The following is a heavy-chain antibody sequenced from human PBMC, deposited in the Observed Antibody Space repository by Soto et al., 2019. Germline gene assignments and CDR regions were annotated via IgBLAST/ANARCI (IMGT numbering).Heavy chain of an antibody. V-gene: IGHV3-11*06. J-gene: IGHJ4*02. CDR3: ASDDSSVLEYFDY. CDR1: GFSFSDHY. CDR2: ISSSTFYT. Sequence: GGSLRLSCAASGFSFSDHYMSWIRQAPGKGLEWVSYISSSTFYTNYADSVKGRFTISRDNAKNSLYLQMNSLRAEDTAVYYCASDDSSVLEYFDYWGQGILVTVSS. D-gene: IGHD3-22*01.